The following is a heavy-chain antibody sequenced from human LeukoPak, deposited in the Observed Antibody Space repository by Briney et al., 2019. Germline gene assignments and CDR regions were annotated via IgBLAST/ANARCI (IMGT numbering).Heavy chain of an antibody. Sequence: GGSLRLSCAASEFTFSSYAMSWARQAPGKGLEWVSAISGSGGSTYYADSVKGRFTISRDNSKNTLYLQMNSLRAEDTAVYYCAKHRDSSGWYWFDYWGQGTLVTVSS. V-gene: IGHV3-23*01. J-gene: IGHJ5*01. CDR2: ISGSGGST. CDR1: EFTFSSYA. CDR3: AKHRDSSGWYWFDY. D-gene: IGHD6-19*01.